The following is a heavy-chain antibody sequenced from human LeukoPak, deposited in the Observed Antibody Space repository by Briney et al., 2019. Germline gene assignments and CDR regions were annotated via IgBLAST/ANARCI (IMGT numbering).Heavy chain of an antibody. V-gene: IGHV3-33*06. CDR3: AKESGCSGGSCYGTFYYYGMDV. D-gene: IGHD2-15*01. CDR1: GFTFSSYG. J-gene: IGHJ6*02. CDR2: IWYDGSNK. Sequence: GGSLRLSCAASGFTFSSYGMHWVRQAPGKGLEWVAVIWYDGSNKYYADSVKGRFTISRDNSKNTLYLQMNSLRAEDTAVYYCAKESGCSGGSCYGTFYYYGMDVWGQGTTVTVSS.